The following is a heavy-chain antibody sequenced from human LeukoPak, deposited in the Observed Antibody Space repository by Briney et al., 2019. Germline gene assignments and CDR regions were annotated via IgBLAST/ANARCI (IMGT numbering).Heavy chain of an antibody. CDR3: ATPNYSGSYQRFDY. CDR1: GYTFTSYG. J-gene: IGHJ4*02. V-gene: IGHV1-18*01. D-gene: IGHD1-26*01. Sequence: GASVKVSCKASGYTFTSYGISWVRQAPGQGLEWMGWISAYNGNTNYAQKFQGRVTMTEDTSTDTAYMELSSLRSEDTAVYYCATPNYSGSYQRFDYWGQGTLVTVSS. CDR2: ISAYNGNT.